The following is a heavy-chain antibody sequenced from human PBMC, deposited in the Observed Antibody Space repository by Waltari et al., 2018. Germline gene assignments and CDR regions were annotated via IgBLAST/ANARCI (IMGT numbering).Heavy chain of an antibody. CDR3: AKDIRNGWYADY. V-gene: IGHV3-30*02. D-gene: IGHD6-19*01. J-gene: IGHJ4*02. CDR2: IRHDRSSE. Sequence: QVQLVESGGGVVRPGGSLSLSCVASGFDFSYSCMHWLRQAPGKGLELVAFIRHDRSSEHYGESVKGRFIISTENFKNTLYLQMNSLRIEDTGIYYCAKDIRNGWYADYLGQGTLVTVSS. CDR1: GFDFSYSC.